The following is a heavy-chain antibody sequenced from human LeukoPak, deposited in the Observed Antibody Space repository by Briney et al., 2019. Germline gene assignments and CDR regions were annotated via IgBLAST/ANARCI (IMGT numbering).Heavy chain of an antibody. CDR1: GFTFSSYD. V-gene: IGHV3-13*05. CDR2: IGTAGDP. J-gene: IGHJ2*01. Sequence: GGSLRLSCAASGFTFSSYDMHWVRQATGKGLEWVSAIGTAGDPYYPGSVKGRFTISRENAKNSLYLQMNSPRAGDTAVYYCARAIMSPYCSSTSCYGYWYFDLWGRGTLVTVSS. CDR3: ARAIMSPYCSSTSCYGYWYFDL. D-gene: IGHD2-2*01.